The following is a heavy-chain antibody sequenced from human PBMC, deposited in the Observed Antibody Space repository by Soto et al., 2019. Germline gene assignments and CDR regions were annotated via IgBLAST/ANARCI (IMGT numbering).Heavy chain of an antibody. D-gene: IGHD1-26*01. CDR3: ARFSGSYTRGLDY. CDR2: SRNKANSYST. CDR1: GFTFSDHY. Sequence: EVQLVESGGGLVQPGGSLRLSCAASGFTFSDHYMDWVRQAPGKGLEWVGRSRNKANSYSTEYAASVKGRFTISRDESKKSLYLQMNSLQTEDTAVYYCARFSGSYTRGLDYWGQGTLVTVSS. V-gene: IGHV3-72*01. J-gene: IGHJ4*02.